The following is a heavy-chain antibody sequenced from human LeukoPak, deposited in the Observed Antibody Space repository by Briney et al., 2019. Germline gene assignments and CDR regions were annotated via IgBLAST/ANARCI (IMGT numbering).Heavy chain of an antibody. CDR3: ARGFPPRRNYDRSGYYSYYFDN. J-gene: IGHJ4*02. Sequence: ASVKVSCKASGYTFNSYGITWVRQAPGQGPEWMGWISTYNGNTKYAQKFQGRVTMTTDTSTSTAYMELRGLRSDDTAVYYCARGFPPRRNYDRSGYYSYYFDNWGREPWSPSPQ. D-gene: IGHD3-22*01. CDR2: ISTYNGNT. CDR1: GYTFNSYG. V-gene: IGHV1-18*01.